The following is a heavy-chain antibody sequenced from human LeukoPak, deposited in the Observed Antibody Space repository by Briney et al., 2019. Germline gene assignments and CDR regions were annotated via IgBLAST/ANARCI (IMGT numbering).Heavy chain of an antibody. J-gene: IGHJ4*02. Sequence: ASVKVSCKASGYTFTSYGISWVRQAPGQGLEWMGWISAYNGNTNYAQKLQGRVTMTTDTSTSTAYMELRSLRSDDTAVYYCASQYYTRGYFDYWGQETLVTVSS. D-gene: IGHD1-26*01. CDR2: ISAYNGNT. CDR3: ASQYYTRGYFDY. V-gene: IGHV1-18*01. CDR1: GYTFTSYG.